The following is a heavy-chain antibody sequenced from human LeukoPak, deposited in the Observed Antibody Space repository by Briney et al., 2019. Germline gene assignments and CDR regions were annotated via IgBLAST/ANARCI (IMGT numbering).Heavy chain of an antibody. Sequence: GGSLRLSCAASGFTFSDYYMSWIRQAPGKGLEWVSYISSSGSTIYYADSVKGRFTISRDNARNSLYLQMNSLRAEDTAVYYCATDRWGSGTPFDYWGQGTLVTVSS. V-gene: IGHV3-11*01. CDR1: GFTFSDYY. CDR2: ISSSGSTI. D-gene: IGHD3-10*01. J-gene: IGHJ4*02. CDR3: ATDRWGSGTPFDY.